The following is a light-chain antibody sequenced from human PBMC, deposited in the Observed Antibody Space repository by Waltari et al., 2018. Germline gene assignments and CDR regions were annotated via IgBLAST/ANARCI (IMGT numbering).Light chain of an antibody. CDR3: QEYGNSPPYN. Sequence: VVSQSPGTLSLSPGERATLSCTTSQTVYANYLAWYQHKPGQPPRPRLYVASRRATGIPERFSGSGSGTHFTLTISRVDPEDFAVYYCQEYGNSPPYNFGPGTRLEI. CDR1: QTVYANY. J-gene: IGKJ2*01. CDR2: VAS. V-gene: IGKV3-20*01.